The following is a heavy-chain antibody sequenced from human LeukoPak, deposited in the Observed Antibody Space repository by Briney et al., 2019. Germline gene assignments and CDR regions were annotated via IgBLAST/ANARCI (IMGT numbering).Heavy chain of an antibody. CDR2: INPNSGGT. V-gene: IGHV1-2*02. J-gene: IGHJ5*02. CDR1: GYTFIDYY. CDR3: ATEASGLNWFDP. D-gene: IGHD3-3*01. Sequence: ASVKVSCKASGYTFIDYYIHWVRQAPGQGLEWMGWINPNSGGTNYAQKFQGRVTMTRDTSVTTTYMELSRLTSDDSAVYFCATEASGLNWFDPWGQGTLVTVSS.